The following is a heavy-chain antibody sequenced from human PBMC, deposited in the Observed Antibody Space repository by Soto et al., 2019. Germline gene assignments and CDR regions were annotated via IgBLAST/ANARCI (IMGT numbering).Heavy chain of an antibody. Sequence: GGSLRLSCAASGFIFSSHWMHWVRQAPGKGLVWVSHIGPDGSNMRDADSVQGRFTISRDNARNTLYLQMNSLRDEDTAVYYCVRHNNWSYDYWGQGILVTVSS. V-gene: IGHV3-74*01. J-gene: IGHJ4*02. CDR2: IGPDGSNM. D-gene: IGHD1-1*01. CDR1: GFIFSSHW. CDR3: VRHNNWSYDY.